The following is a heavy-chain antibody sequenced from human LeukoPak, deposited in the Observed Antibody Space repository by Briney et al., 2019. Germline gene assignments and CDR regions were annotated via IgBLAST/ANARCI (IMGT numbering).Heavy chain of an antibody. D-gene: IGHD2-21*02. V-gene: IGHV3-30*02. CDR1: GFTFSSYG. CDR3: AKEAYCGGDCYIPHDY. Sequence: GGSLRLSCAASGFTFSSYGMHWVRQAPGKGLEWVAFIRYDGSNKYYADSVKGRFTISRDNSKNTLYLQMNSLRAEDTAVYYCAKEAYCGGDCYIPHDYWGQGTLVTVSS. CDR2: IRYDGSNK. J-gene: IGHJ4*02.